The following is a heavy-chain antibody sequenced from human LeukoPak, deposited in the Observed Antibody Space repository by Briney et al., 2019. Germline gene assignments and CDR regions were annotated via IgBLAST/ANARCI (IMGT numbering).Heavy chain of an antibody. CDR1: GFTFDDYG. V-gene: IGHV3-20*04. Sequence: PGGSLRLSCAASGFTFDDYGMSWVRQAPGKGLEWVSGINWNGDSTDYADSVKGRFTISRDNAKNSLYLQMNSLRAEDTAVYSCARARYDSSGYYGLLDYWGRGTLVTVSS. D-gene: IGHD3-22*01. J-gene: IGHJ4*02. CDR2: INWNGDST. CDR3: ARARYDSSGYYGLLDY.